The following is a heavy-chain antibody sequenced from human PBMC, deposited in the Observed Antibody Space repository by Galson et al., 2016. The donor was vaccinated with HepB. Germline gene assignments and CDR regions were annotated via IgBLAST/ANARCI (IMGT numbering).Heavy chain of an antibody. V-gene: IGHV1-18*04. CDR1: GDTLGRSG. CDR3: AAEVGGYLDY. D-gene: IGHD3-16*02. CDR2: ISSHNGNT. Sequence: SVKVSCKDSGDTLGRSGVTWVRQAPGQGLEWMGWISSHNGNTNYAQRFHGRVTMTTARSTRTAYMELRSLRSDDTAVYFCAAEVGGYLDYWGQGTLVTVSS. J-gene: IGHJ4*02.